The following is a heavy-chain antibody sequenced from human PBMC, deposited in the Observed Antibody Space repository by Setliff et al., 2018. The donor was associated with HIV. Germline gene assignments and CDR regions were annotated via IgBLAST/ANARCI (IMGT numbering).Heavy chain of an antibody. CDR2: IYYSGST. V-gene: IGHV4-39*07. Sequence: SETLSLTCTVSGASISITTYYWGWIRQPPGKGLEWIGSIYYSGSTYYNPSLKSRVTISVDTSKNQFSLKLSSVTAADTAIYYCAREDSSSWYSSLSFWGQGTLVTVSS. J-gene: IGHJ1*01. D-gene: IGHD6-13*01. CDR3: AREDSSSWYSSLSF. CDR1: GASISITTYY.